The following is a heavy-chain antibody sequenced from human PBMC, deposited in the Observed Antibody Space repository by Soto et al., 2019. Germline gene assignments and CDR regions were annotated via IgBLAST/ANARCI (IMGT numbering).Heavy chain of an antibody. D-gene: IGHD3-22*01. J-gene: IGHJ6*02. CDR2: IIPIFGTA. CDR1: GGTFSSYA. Sequence: SVKVSCKASGGTFSSYAISWVRQAPGQGLEWMGGIIPIFGTANYAQKFQGRVTITADESTSTAYMELSSLRSEDTAVYYCARRSYYDSSGPSPYYYYGMDVWGQGTTVTVSS. V-gene: IGHV1-69*13. CDR3: ARRSYYDSSGPSPYYYYGMDV.